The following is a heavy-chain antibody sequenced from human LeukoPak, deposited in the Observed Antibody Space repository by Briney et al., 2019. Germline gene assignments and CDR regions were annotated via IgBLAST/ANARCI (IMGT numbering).Heavy chain of an antibody. CDR3: ANPTLYESGSFDY. CDR2: INSDGSST. V-gene: IGHV3-74*01. Sequence: PGGSLRLSCAASGFTFSSYWMHWVRQAPGKGLVWVSRINSDGSSTSYADSVKGRFTISRDNAKNTLYLQMNSLRAEDTAVYYCANPTLYESGSFDYWGQGTLVTVSS. J-gene: IGHJ4*02. D-gene: IGHD3-10*01. CDR1: GFTFSSYW.